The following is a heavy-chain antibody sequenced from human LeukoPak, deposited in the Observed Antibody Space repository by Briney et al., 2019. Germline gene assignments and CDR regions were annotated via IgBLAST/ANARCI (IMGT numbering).Heavy chain of an antibody. CDR2: VFYDGST. V-gene: IGHV4-59*11. J-gene: IGHJ4*02. D-gene: IGHD3-3*01. CDR3: ARGFTIFGVVKGPNGY. Sequence: PSETLSLTCTVSSGSISSHHWTWIRQPPGKGLEYIGYVFYDGSTNYNPSLKSRVTISVDTSKNQFSLKLSSVTAADTAVYYCARGFTIFGVVKGPNGYWGQGTLVTVSS. CDR1: SGSISSHH.